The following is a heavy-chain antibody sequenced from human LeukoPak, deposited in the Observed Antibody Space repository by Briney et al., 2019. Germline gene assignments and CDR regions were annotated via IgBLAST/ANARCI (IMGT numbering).Heavy chain of an antibody. D-gene: IGHD5-24*01. CDR2: VYYTGST. Sequence: SETLSLTCSVSSDSISSYSWTWIRQPPGKGLEWIGYVYYTGSTNFNPSLKSRVTMSLDTSRNQFSLKLTSLTAADTAVYYCARGAMATTPFFDYWGQGTLVTVSS. V-gene: IGHV4-59*01. J-gene: IGHJ4*02. CDR1: SDSISSYS. CDR3: ARGAMATTPFFDY.